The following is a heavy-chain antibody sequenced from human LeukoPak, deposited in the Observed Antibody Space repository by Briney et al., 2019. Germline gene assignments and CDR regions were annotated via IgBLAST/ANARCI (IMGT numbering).Heavy chain of an antibody. J-gene: IGHJ3*02. V-gene: IGHV4-59*12. Sequence: PSETLSLTRTVSGGSISSYYWSWIRQPPGKGLEWIEYIYYSGSTNYNPSLKSRVTISVDTSKNQFSLKLSSVTAADTAVYYCARAGTWATDAFDIWGQGTMVTVSS. CDR1: GGSISSYY. CDR2: IYYSGST. D-gene: IGHD1-7*01. CDR3: ARAGTWATDAFDI.